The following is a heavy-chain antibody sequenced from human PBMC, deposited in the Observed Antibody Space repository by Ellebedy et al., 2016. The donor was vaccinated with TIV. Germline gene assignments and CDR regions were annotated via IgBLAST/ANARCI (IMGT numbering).Heavy chain of an antibody. Sequence: SETLSLTXTVSGGSISSYYWSWVRQPPGKGLEWIGNIYSRGSTNYNPSLKSRVTISVETSKNQFSLKLTSVTTADTAVYYCARDRGAKGIDYWGQGTLVTVSS. CDR3: ARDRGAKGIDY. D-gene: IGHD1-26*01. CDR2: IYSRGST. CDR1: GGSISSYY. J-gene: IGHJ4*02. V-gene: IGHV4-59*01.